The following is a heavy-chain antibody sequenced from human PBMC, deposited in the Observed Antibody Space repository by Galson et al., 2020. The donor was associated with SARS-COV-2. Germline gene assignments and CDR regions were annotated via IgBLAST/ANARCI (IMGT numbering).Heavy chain of an antibody. CDR3: ARDVGHCSNGACYDKDAFDV. V-gene: IGHV3-43*01. Sequence: GGSLRLSCSASGFNFGDYHMHWVRQAPGKGLEWVSLINWNGDITYYGDSVKGQFTVSRDNSKNSLYLQMNSLTIEDTALYYCARDVGHCSNGACYDKDAFDVWGQGTLVTIS. D-gene: IGHD2-8*01. CDR2: INWNGDIT. CDR1: GFNFGDYH. J-gene: IGHJ3*01.